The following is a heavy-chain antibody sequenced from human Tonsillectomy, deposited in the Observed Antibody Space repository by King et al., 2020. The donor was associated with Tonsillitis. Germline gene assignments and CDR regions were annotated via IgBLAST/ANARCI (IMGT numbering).Heavy chain of an antibody. J-gene: IGHJ4*02. CDR1: GYTFTSYY. Sequence: VQLVESGAEVKKPGASVKVSCKTSGYTFTSYYMHWVRQAPGQGLEWMGIINPSGGSTSNAQKFQGRVTITRKTSTRTVYMELSSLRSEDTAVYYCARSLTGSGSYYDYWGQGTLVTVSS. V-gene: IGHV1-46*01. D-gene: IGHD1-26*01. CDR3: ARSLTGSGSYYDY. CDR2: INPSGGST.